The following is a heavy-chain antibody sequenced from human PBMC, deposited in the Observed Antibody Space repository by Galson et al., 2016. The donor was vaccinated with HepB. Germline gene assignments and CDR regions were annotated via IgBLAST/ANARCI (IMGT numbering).Heavy chain of an antibody. CDR2: IYWDDDE. V-gene: IGHV2-5*02. CDR3: AYTRSKSYYYFHY. J-gene: IGHJ4*02. D-gene: IGHD1-26*01. Sequence: PALVKPTQTLTLTCTFSGFSLSTTAVGVGWVRQPPGKALEWLALIYWDDDERYSPSLRSRLTITKDTSKTQVVLTMTSLDPVDTATYYCAYTRSKSYYYFHYWGQGTLVTVSS. CDR1: GFSLSTTAVG.